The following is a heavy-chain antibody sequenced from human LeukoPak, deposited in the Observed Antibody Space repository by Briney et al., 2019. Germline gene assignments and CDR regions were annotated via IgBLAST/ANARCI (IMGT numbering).Heavy chain of an antibody. CDR3: ARSVAVANDYYYYGMDV. CDR2: ISSNGGRT. CDR1: GFTFRSYV. Sequence: PGGSLRLPCAASGFTFRSYVMHWVRQAPGKGLEYVSAISSNGGRTYYANSVKGRLTISRDNSKNTLYLQMGSLRAEDMAVYYCARSVAVANDYYYYGMDVWGQGTTVTVSS. D-gene: IGHD6-19*01. V-gene: IGHV3-64*01. J-gene: IGHJ6*02.